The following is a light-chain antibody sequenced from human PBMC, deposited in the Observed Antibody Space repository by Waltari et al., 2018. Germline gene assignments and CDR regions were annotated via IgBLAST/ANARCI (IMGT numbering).Light chain of an antibody. Sequence: DIHLTQSPSFLSASVGDRVTITCRSSQGIRSWLAWYQQKPGEAPKLLIYDASTLQSGVPSRFSGGGFGAEFTLTINSLQPEDFASYYCQQLNGYPRTFGLGTKVQIK. J-gene: IGKJ1*01. CDR3: QQLNGYPRT. CDR1: QGIRSW. CDR2: DAS. V-gene: IGKV1-9*01.